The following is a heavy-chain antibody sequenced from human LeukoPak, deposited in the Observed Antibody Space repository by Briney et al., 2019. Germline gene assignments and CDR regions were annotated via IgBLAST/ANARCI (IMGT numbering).Heavy chain of an antibody. CDR2: VSAGGLTT. CDR1: GFTFSTYE. CDR3: TRRGGYFDY. Sequence: PGGSLRLPCAVSGFTFSTYEMNWVRQAPGEGLEWISCVSAGGLTTFYADSVKGRFTVSRDNAKNSLYLQMNSLTVEDTAVYYCTRRGGYFDYWGQGSLVTVSS. J-gene: IGHJ4*02. V-gene: IGHV3-48*03. D-gene: IGHD3-10*01.